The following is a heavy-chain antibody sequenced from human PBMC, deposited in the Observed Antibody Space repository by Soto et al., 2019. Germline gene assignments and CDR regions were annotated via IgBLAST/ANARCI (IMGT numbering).Heavy chain of an antibody. CDR3: ARGTYSGSYFYYYYGMDV. D-gene: IGHD1-26*01. CDR1: GGTFSSYA. CDR2: IIPIFGTA. Sequence: SVKVSCKASGGTFSSYAISWVRQAPGQGLEWMGGIIPIFGTANYAQKFQGRVTITADESTSTAYMELSSLRSEDTAVYYCARGTYSGSYFYYYYGMDVWVQGTTVTVSS. J-gene: IGHJ6*02. V-gene: IGHV1-69*13.